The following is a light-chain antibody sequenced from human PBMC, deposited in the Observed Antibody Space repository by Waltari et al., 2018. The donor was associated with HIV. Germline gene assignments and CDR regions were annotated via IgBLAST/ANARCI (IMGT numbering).Light chain of an antibody. Sequence: QSALTPPASVPGSPGQSTTISCTGNSSDIATFNLASCYQQYPAKAPTLIIYEDTKRPSGFSDSFSGSRSGNTASLTISGLLAEDEADYYCCSCASRARYCVFGGGTALTVL. CDR1: SSDIATFNL. J-gene: IGLJ3*02. CDR3: CSCASRARYCV. CDR2: EDT. V-gene: IGLV2-23*01.